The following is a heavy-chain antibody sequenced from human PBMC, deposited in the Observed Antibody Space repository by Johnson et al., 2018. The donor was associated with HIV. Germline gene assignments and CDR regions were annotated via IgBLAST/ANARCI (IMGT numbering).Heavy chain of an antibody. CDR3: ARDTLAWGLLPPIGAFDI. J-gene: IGHJ3*02. Sequence: VQLVESGGGVVRPGGSLRLSCAASGFTFDDYGMSWVRQAPGKGLEWVSGINWHGGSTGYADSVKGRFTISRDNAKTSVYLQRNSLRAEDTAVYYCARDTLAWGLLPPIGAFDIWGQGTMVTVSS. V-gene: IGHV3-20*04. CDR2: INWHGGST. D-gene: IGHD1-26*01. CDR1: GFTFDDYG.